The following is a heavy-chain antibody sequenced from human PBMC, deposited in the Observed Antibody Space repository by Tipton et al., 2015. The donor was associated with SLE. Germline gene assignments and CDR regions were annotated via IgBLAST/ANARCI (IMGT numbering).Heavy chain of an antibody. D-gene: IGHD6-13*01. V-gene: IGHV4-59*01. CDR2: IYYSGST. Sequence: LRLSCAASGFTFSSYSMNWIRQPPGKGLEWIGYIYYSGSTNYNPSLKSRVTISVDTSKNQFSLKLSSVTAADTAVYYCARVEQQLADLYYYYYMDVWGNGTTVTVSS. CDR3: ARVEQQLADLYYYYYMDV. J-gene: IGHJ6*03. CDR1: GFTFSSYS.